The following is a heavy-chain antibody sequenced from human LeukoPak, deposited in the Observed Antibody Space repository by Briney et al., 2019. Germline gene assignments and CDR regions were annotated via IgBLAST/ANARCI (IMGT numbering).Heavy chain of an antibody. V-gene: IGHV3-74*01. CDR2: INSDGSST. Sequence: GGSLRLSCAASGFTFNSYWMHWVRQAPGKGLVWVSRINSDGSSTSYADSVKGRFTIPRDNAKNTLYLQMNSLGVEDTAVYYCANYYYYNSGYFDYWGQGTLVTVSS. D-gene: IGHD3-22*01. CDR1: GFTFNSYW. J-gene: IGHJ4*02. CDR3: ANYYYYNSGYFDY.